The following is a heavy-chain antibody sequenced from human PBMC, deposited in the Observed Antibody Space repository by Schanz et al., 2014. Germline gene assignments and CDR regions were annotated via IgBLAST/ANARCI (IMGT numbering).Heavy chain of an antibody. Sequence: QVQLVESGGGVVQFGRSLRLSCVASGFTFSSYGMHWVRQAPGKGLEWVAVIWNDENNKYYADSVRGRFTISRDRFQNTLYLRMSSLRAEDTAVYYCARPRFDYGEVDYWGQGTLVTVSS. CDR1: GFTFSSYG. J-gene: IGHJ4*02. CDR2: IWNDENNK. D-gene: IGHD4-17*01. V-gene: IGHV3-33*01. CDR3: ARPRFDYGEVDY.